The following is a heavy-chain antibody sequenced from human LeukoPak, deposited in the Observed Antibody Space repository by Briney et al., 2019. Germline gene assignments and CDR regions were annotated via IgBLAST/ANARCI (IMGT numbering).Heavy chain of an antibody. D-gene: IGHD7-27*01. CDR2: IDPSGGST. J-gene: IGHJ4*02. Sequence: ASVKVSCKASGYTFTSYYMHWLRQAPGQGLEWMGIIDPSGGSTSYAQKFQGRVTMTRDTSTSTVYMELSSLRSEDTAVYYCARDLKGLTGGDTGQGYYFDYWGQGTLVTVSS. CDR3: ARDLKGLTGGDTGQGYYFDY. CDR1: GYTFTSYY. V-gene: IGHV1-46*01.